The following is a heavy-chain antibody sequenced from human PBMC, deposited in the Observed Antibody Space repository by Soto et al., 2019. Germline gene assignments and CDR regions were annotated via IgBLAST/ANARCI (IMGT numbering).Heavy chain of an antibody. CDR2: INPSGGST. V-gene: IGHV1-46*01. J-gene: IGHJ4*02. CDR3: ARAYYYDSSGPHPGFDY. D-gene: IGHD3-22*01. CDR1: GYTFTSYY. Sequence: ASVKVSCTASGYTFTSYYIHWVRQAPGQGLEWMGIINPSGGSTSYAQKFQARVTMTRDTSTSTVYMELSSLRSEDTAVYYCARAYYYDSSGPHPGFDYWGQGTLVTVSS.